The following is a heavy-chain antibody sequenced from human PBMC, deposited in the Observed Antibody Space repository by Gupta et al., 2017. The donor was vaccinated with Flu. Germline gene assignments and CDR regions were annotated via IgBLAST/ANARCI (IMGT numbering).Heavy chain of an antibody. D-gene: IGHD3-10*01. J-gene: IGHJ4*02. CDR1: GFTFSSSG. CDR2: RWYHGSEK. Sequence: QVQLVESGGGVVQPGRSLRLSCEASGFTFSSSGMHWVRQAPGKGLEWVAVRWYHGSEKYYADSVKGRVTISRENSKNTLDVQMNTLRAEDTAVXYXARGPGXSYDVGETKYFDYWGQGTLVNVSS. CDR3: ARGPGXSYDVGETKYFDY. V-gene: IGHV3-33*01.